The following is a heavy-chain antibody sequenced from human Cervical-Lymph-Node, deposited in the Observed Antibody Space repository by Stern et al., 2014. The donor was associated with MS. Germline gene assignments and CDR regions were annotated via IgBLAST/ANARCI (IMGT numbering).Heavy chain of an antibody. D-gene: IGHD1-26*01. CDR2: IYSRGTT. Sequence: QLQLQESGPGLVKPSETLSLTCTVSGGSISSSSYYWGWIRQPPGKGLEGTGGIYSRGTTSYNPSLKSRVTISPEPSQNHVSSKLTSVTAADTAVYYCARHARAGPTPVDYWGQGTLVTVSS. V-gene: IGHV4-39*01. J-gene: IGHJ4*02. CDR1: GGSISSSSYY. CDR3: ARHARAGPTPVDY.